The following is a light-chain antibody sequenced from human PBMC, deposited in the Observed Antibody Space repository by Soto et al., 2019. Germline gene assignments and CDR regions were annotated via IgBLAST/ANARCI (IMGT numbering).Light chain of an antibody. CDR2: DVS. CDR1: QSISTF. Sequence: DIPMTQSPSSLSASVGDRVTITCRASQSISTFLSWYQQKPGKAPRLLIYDVSRLLSGVPSRFSGSGSGTDFTLTIASLQPEDFSTYYCQQSDTTPFTFGQGTKLEIK. V-gene: IGKV1-39*01. J-gene: IGKJ2*01. CDR3: QQSDTTPFT.